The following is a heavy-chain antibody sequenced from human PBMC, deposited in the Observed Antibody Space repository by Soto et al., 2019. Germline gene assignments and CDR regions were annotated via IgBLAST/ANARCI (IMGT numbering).Heavy chain of an antibody. CDR2: ISYDGSNK. Sequence: PGGSLRLSCAASGFTFSSYGMHWVRQAPGKGLEWVAVISYDGSNKYYADSVKGRFTISRDNSKNTLYLQMNSLRAEDTAVYYCAKAPHDYGDYGLHFDYWGQGTLVTVSS. D-gene: IGHD4-17*01. CDR1: GFTFSSYG. V-gene: IGHV3-30*18. CDR3: AKAPHDYGDYGLHFDY. J-gene: IGHJ4*02.